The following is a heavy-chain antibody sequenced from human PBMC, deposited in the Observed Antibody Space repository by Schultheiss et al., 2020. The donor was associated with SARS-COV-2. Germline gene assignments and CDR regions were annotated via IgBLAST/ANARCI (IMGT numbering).Heavy chain of an antibody. V-gene: IGHV3-30*01. D-gene: IGHD2-15*01. J-gene: IGHJ6*02. CDR2: ISYDGSNK. CDR1: GFTFSSYA. CDR3: AREWDCSGGSCYGVYYYGMDV. Sequence: SLKISCAASGFTFSSYAMHWVRQAPGKGLEWVAVISYDGSNKYYADSVKGRFTISRDNSKNTLYLQMNSLRAEDTAVYYCAREWDCSGGSCYGVYYYGMDVWGQGTTVTVSS.